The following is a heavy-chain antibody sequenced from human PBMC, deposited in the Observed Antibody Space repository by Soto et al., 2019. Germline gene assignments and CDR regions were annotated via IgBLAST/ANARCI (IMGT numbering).Heavy chain of an antibody. V-gene: IGHV3-21*01. D-gene: IGHD2-2*01. CDR1: GFTFSSYS. CDR2: ISSSSSYI. Sequence: PGGSLRLSCAASGFTFSSYSMNWVRQAPGKGLEWVSSISSSSSYIYYADSVKGRFTISRDNAKNSLYLQMNSLRAEDTAVYYCARDRSDIVVVPAADPPAHYYYGMDVWGQGTTVTVSS. J-gene: IGHJ6*02. CDR3: ARDRSDIVVVPAADPPAHYYYGMDV.